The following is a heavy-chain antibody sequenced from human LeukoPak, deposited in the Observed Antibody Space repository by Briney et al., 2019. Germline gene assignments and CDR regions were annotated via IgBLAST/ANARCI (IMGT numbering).Heavy chain of an antibody. CDR2: IYYSGST. J-gene: IGHJ4*02. CDR1: GGSISSYY. D-gene: IGHD3-22*01. CDR3: ARGDYHSSPFDY. Sequence: SETLSLTCTVSGGSISSYYWSWIRQPPGKGLEWIGYIYYSGSTNYNPSLKSRVTISVDTSKNQFSLKLSSVTAADTAVYYCARGDYHSSPFDYWGQGTLVTVSS. V-gene: IGHV4-59*01.